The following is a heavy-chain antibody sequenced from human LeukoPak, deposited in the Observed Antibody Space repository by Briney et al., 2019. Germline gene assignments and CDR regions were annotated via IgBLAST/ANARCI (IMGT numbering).Heavy chain of an antibody. Sequence: PGGSLRLSCAASGFTFSTHWMHWVRQAPGKGLEWVSRINNDGGTTSYADSVKGRFTISSDNAKNTLYLQMNSLRAEDTAVYYCARGGTGGCFDYWGRGTQVTVSS. D-gene: IGHD1/OR15-1a*01. CDR1: GFTFSTHW. CDR2: INNDGGTT. CDR3: ARGGTGGCFDY. V-gene: IGHV3-74*01. J-gene: IGHJ4*02.